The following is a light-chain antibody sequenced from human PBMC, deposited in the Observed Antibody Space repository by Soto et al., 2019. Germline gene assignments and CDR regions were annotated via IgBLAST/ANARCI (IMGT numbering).Light chain of an antibody. Sequence: DIQMTQFPSSLSASVGDRVTITCRASQGIRNDLGWYQQKTGKAPKRLIYAASSLQSGVPSRFSGSGSVTAFTLAISSLQPEDSATFYCLKHSTYPLTFVQGTKVEIK. CDR2: AAS. V-gene: IGKV1-17*01. CDR3: LKHSTYPLT. J-gene: IGKJ1*01. CDR1: QGIRND.